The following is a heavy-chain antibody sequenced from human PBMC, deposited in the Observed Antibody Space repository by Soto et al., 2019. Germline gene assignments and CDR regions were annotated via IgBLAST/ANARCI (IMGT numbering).Heavy chain of an antibody. CDR2: IYYSGST. CDR1: GGSISSSSYY. V-gene: IGHV4-39*01. J-gene: IGHJ4*02. CDR3: ARLRGYYFDY. Sequence: SETLSLTCTVSGGSISSSSYYWGWIRQPPGKGLEWIGSIYYSGSTYYNPSLKSRVTISVDTSKNQFSLKLSSVTAADTAVYYCARLRGYYFDYWGQGTLVTVSS.